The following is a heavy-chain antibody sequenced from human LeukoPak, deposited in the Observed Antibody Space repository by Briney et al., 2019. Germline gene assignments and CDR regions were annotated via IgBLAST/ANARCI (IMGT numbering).Heavy chain of an antibody. V-gene: IGHV3-74*01. CDR1: GFTFSSYG. D-gene: IGHD1-26*01. CDR3: ARDLNSGSYSSDAFDI. CDR2: INSDGGST. J-gene: IGHJ3*02. Sequence: TGGSLRLSCAASGFTFSSYGMHWVRQAPGKGLVWVSRINSDGGSTTYVDSVRGRFTISRDNAKNTLYLQMNSVRVGDTAVYFCARDLNSGSYSSDAFDIWGQGTMVTVSS.